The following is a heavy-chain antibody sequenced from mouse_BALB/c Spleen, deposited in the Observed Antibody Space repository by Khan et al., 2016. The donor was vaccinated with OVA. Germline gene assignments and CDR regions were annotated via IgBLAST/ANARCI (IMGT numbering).Heavy chain of an antibody. V-gene: IGHV1S41*01. CDR3: ARANDTGSRLYAMDY. J-gene: IGHJ4*01. CDR1: GYTFTSYW. CDR2: IGPGSGST. Sequence: DLVKPGASVKLSCKASGYTFTSYWINWIKQRPGQGLEWIGRIGPGSGSTSYNEMFTGKATLTVDTTSSTAYIQLSSLSSEDSAVYFCARANDTGSRLYAMDYWGQGTSVTVSS. D-gene: IGHD1-1*01.